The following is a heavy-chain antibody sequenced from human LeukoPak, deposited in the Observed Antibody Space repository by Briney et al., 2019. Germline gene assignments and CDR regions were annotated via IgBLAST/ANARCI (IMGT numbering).Heavy chain of an antibody. CDR2: VFYNGAT. CDR3: ARGPPILTSSGTWFAP. CDR1: GGSISSSIYY. V-gene: IGHV4-39*07. Sequence: SETLSLTCIVSGGSISSSIYYWAWVRQPPGKGLEWIGTVFYNGATQYSPSLRSRVTISIDTSTNQFSLKLTSVTAADTALYYCARGPPILTSSGTWFAPWGQGTLVTVSS. D-gene: IGHD6-19*01. J-gene: IGHJ5*02.